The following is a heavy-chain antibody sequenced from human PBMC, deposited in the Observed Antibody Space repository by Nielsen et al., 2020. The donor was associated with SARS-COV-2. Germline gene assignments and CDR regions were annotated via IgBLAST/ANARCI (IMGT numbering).Heavy chain of an antibody. CDR3: ARVVSDAFDI. Sequence: GESLKISCAASGFIFTSHAMHWVRQAPGKGLEWVAVVSYDGRNQYYADSVRGRFTISRDNSKNTLYLQMNSLRAEDTAVYYCARVVSDAFDIWGQGTMVTVSS. V-gene: IGHV3-30*03. CDR2: VSYDGRNQ. J-gene: IGHJ3*02. CDR1: GFIFTSHA. D-gene: IGHD3-22*01.